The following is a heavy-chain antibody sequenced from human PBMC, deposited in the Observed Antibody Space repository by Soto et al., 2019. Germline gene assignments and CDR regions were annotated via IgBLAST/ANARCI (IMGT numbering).Heavy chain of an antibody. CDR1: GYTLTGLS. J-gene: IGHJ4*02. CDR2: FDPEDGET. V-gene: IGHV1-24*01. Sequence: ASVKASCKVSGYTLTGLSMHWLRQAPGKGLEWMGGFDPEDGETIYAQKFQGRVTMTEDTSTDTAYMELSSLRSEDTAVYYCATDAPANDYGDYVGGTWGQGTLVTVSS. D-gene: IGHD4-17*01. CDR3: ATDAPANDYGDYVGGT.